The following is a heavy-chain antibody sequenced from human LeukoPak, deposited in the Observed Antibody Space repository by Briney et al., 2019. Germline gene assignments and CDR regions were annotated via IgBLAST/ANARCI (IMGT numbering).Heavy chain of an antibody. J-gene: IGHJ4*02. V-gene: IGHV3-74*01. CDR1: GFTFSNYW. CDR3: ARAAYNSGPDY. CDR2: IHSDGSGA. D-gene: IGHD6-19*01. Sequence: PGGSLRLSCSASGFTFSNYWMNWVRQAPGKGLVCVSHIHSDGSGASYADSVKGRFTISRDNAKNTLYLQMNSLRADDTAVYYCARAAYNSGPDYWGQGTLVTVST.